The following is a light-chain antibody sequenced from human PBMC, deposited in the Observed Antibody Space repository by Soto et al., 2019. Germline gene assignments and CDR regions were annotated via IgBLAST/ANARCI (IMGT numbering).Light chain of an antibody. V-gene: IGKV3-20*01. CDR2: GAA. CDR3: QHYGSSPPYT. Sequence: EIVLTQSPGTLSLSPGQRVSLSCRASQSVSSTYLAWYQQKPGQAPRLLIYGAAYRATGIPDRFSGSGSGTDFTLTICRLEPEDFAVYYCQHYGSSPPYTFGQGTKLEIK. CDR1: QSVSSTY. J-gene: IGKJ2*01.